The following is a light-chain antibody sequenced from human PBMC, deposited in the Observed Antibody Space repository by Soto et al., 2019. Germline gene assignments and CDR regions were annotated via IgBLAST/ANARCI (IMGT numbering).Light chain of an antibody. V-gene: IGKV1-39*01. Sequence: DIQMTQSPSSLSASVGDRVTITCRASQTISSYLNWYQQKPGKAPKLLIYAASSLQSGVPSRFSGSASGTDFILTISSLQPEDFATYYCQQSYSTPRTVGQGTKLEIK. CDR2: AAS. J-gene: IGKJ2*01. CDR3: QQSYSTPRT. CDR1: QTISSY.